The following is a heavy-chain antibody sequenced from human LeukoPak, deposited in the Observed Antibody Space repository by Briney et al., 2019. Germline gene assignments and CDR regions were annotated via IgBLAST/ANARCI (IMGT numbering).Heavy chain of an antibody. V-gene: IGHV3-21*01. CDR3: ARVSSSSADY. Sequence: GGSLRLSCAASGFTFSSYNMDWVRQAPGKGLEWVSFIDSSSRYIYQADSVKGRFTISRDNAKSSVFLQMNSLRAEDTAVYYCARVSSSSADYWGQGTLVTVSS. J-gene: IGHJ4*02. CDR2: IDSSSRYI. CDR1: GFTFSSYN. D-gene: IGHD6-13*01.